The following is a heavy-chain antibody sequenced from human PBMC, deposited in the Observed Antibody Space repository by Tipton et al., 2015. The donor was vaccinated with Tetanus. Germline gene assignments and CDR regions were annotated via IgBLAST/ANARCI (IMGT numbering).Heavy chain of an antibody. Sequence: GSLRLSCAASGFTFSDYYMSWIRQAPGKGLEWISYISHSGSTIFYSNSVKGRFTISRDNTNNAVFLQMTGLRADDTAVYYCARDQGGGRVVRLNWFGPWGHETLVTVSS. CDR1: GFTFSDYY. CDR2: ISHSGSTI. J-gene: IGHJ5*02. D-gene: IGHD6-6*01. CDR3: ARDQGGGRVVRLNWFGP. V-gene: IGHV3-11*01.